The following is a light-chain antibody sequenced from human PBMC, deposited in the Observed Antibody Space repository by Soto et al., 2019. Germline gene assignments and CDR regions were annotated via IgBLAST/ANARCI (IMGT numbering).Light chain of an antibody. V-gene: IGKV3-20*01. J-gene: IGKJ4*01. CDR2: GAS. CDR3: QQYDSSPLT. CDR1: QSVSSSY. Sequence: EIVLTQSPGTLSLSPGERATLSCRASQSVSSSYLAWYQQKPGQAPRLLIYGASSRATGSPDRFSGSGSGTDFTLTISRLEPEDCEVYYCQQYDSSPLTFGGGTKVEIK.